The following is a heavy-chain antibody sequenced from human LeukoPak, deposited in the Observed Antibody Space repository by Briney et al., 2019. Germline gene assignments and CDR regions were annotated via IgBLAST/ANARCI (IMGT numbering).Heavy chain of an antibody. CDR3: ARHSRYCSTTSCYWFDP. J-gene: IGHJ5*02. CDR2: IDPSDSYT. CDR1: GYSFTSYW. D-gene: IGHD2-2*01. V-gene: IGHV5-10-1*01. Sequence: PGESLKISCKGSGYSFTSYWISWVRQMPGKGLEWMGRIDPSDSYTNYSPSFQGHVTISADKSISTAYLQWSSLKASDTAMYYCARHSRYCSTTSCYWFDPWGQGTLVTVSS.